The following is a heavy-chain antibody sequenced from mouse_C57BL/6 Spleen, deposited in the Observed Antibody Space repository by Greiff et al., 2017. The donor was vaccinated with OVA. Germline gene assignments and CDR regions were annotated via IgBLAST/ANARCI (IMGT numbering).Heavy chain of an antibody. CDR3: TRASYYYGSSDDAMDY. J-gene: IGHJ4*01. CDR1: GYTFTSYW. Sequence: VQLQQSGTVLARPGASVKMSCKTSGYTFTSYWMHWVKQRPGQGLEWIGAIYPGNSDTSYNQKFKGKAKLTAVTSASTAYMELSSLTNEDSAVYYCTRASYYYGSSDDAMDYWGQGTSVTVSS. D-gene: IGHD1-1*01. CDR2: IYPGNSDT. V-gene: IGHV1-5*01.